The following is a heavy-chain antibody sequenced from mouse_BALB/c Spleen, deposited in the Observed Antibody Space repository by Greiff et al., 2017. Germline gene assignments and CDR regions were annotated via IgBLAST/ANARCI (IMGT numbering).Heavy chain of an antibody. CDR1: GYTFSSYW. CDR3: ARSNYGNYVWFAY. D-gene: IGHD2-1*01. Sequence: QVQLQQSGAELMKPGASVKISCKATGYTFSSYWIEWVKQRPGHGLEWIGEILPGSGSTNYNEKFKGKATFTADTSSNTAYMQLSSLTSEDSAVYYYARSNYGNYVWFAYWGQGTLVTVSA. CDR2: ILPGSGST. J-gene: IGHJ3*01. V-gene: IGHV1-9*01.